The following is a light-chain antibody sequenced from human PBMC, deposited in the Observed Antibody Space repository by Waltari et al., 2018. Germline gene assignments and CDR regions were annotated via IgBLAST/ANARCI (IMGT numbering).Light chain of an antibody. J-gene: IGKJ4*01. V-gene: IGKV3-11*01. CDR3: QHRSVWPLT. CDR2: DTS. Sequence: IVLTQSPATLSLFPGERATLSCRASQSVRSYLAWYLQKPGQAPRLLIYDTSYRATGVPVRFSGSGSGTDYTLTISSLEPEDFAVYYCQHRSVWPLTFGGGTKVEMK. CDR1: QSVRSY.